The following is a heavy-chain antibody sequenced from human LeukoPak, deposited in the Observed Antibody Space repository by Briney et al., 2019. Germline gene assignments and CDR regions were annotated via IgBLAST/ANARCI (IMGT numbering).Heavy chain of an antibody. CDR3: AGLSVIAADGTHYFDY. D-gene: IGHD6-13*01. Sequence: GESLKISWKRSGYSFTNFWIGWVRQMPGKGLEWMGIIYPGDSDSRNSPSFRAQVSISADKSINTAYLQWSSLKASDTAMYYCAGLSVIAADGTHYFDYWGQGTLVTVSS. V-gene: IGHV5-51*01. CDR1: GYSFTNFW. J-gene: IGHJ4*02. CDR2: IYPGDSDS.